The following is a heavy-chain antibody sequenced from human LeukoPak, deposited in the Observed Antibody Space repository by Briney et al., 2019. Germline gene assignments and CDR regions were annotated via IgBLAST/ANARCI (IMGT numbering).Heavy chain of an antibody. Sequence: GGSLRLSCAASGFTFSSYGMHWVRQAPGKGLEWVAVISYDGSNKYYADSVKGRFTTSRDNSKNTLYLQMNSLRAEDTAVYYCAKDLGYYYGMDLWGQGTTVTVSS. CDR3: AKDLGYYYGMDL. V-gene: IGHV3-30*18. CDR2: ISYDGSNK. CDR1: GFTFSSYG. J-gene: IGHJ6*02.